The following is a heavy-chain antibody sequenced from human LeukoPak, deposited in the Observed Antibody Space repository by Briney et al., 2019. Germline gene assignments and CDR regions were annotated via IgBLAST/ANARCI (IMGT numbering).Heavy chain of an antibody. CDR3: ARSQHRIAANWFDP. Sequence: SETLSLTCTVSGDSISSSYYYWGWIRQPPGRGLEWIGSMFYSGSTYYNPSLKSRFTISVDTSKNQCSLKLSSVTAADTAVYYCARSQHRIAANWFDPWGQGTLVTVSS. D-gene: IGHD6-6*01. CDR1: GDSISSSYYY. J-gene: IGHJ5*02. V-gene: IGHV4-39*07. CDR2: MFYSGST.